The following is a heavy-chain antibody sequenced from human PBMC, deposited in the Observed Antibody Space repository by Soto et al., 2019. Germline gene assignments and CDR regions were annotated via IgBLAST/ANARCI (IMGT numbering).Heavy chain of an antibody. CDR2: ISSSGSTI. CDR3: AKDAVRGVKKGPFDY. J-gene: IGHJ4*02. V-gene: IGHV3-48*01. CDR1: GFTFSSYS. Sequence: PGGSLRLSCAASGFTFSSYSMNWVRQAPGKGLEWVADISSSGSTIYYADSVKGRFTISRDNSKNSLYLQMNSLRAEDTAVYYCAKDAVRGVKKGPFDYWGQGTLVTVSS. D-gene: IGHD3-10*01.